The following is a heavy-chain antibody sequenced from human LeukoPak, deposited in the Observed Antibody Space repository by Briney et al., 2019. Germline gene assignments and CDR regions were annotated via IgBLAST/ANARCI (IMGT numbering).Heavy chain of an antibody. D-gene: IGHD2-15*01. CDR2: IYYSGST. V-gene: IGHV4-39*01. Sequence: PSETLSLTCTVSGDSFSNDNFCWGWIRQPPGKGLEWIGSIYYSGSTYYNPSLNSRVTISGDTSKNQFSLKLSSVTAADTAVYYCARLGWWDSWGQGTLVTVSS. J-gene: IGHJ4*02. CDR3: ARLGWWDS. CDR1: GDSFSNDNFC.